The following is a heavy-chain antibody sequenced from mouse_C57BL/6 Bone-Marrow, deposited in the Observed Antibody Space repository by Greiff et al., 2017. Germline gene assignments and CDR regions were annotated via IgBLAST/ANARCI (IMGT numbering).Heavy chain of an antibody. Sequence: EVQLQQSGTVLARPGASVKMSCKTSGYTFTSYWMHWVKQRPGQGLEWIGAIYPGNGDTSYNQKFKGKAKLTAVTSASTAYMELSSLTNEDAAVFYCRGGLELGPYYWGQGTTLTVSS. D-gene: IGHD4-1*01. CDR2: IYPGNGDT. CDR1: GYTFTSYW. V-gene: IGHV1-5*01. J-gene: IGHJ2*01. CDR3: RGGLELGPYY.